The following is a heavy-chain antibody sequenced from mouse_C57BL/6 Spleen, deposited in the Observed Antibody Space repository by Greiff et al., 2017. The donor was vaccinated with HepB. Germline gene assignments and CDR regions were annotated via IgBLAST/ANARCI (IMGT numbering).Heavy chain of an antibody. V-gene: IGHV1-26*01. J-gene: IGHJ3*01. Sequence: EVQLQQSGPELVKPGASVKISCKASGYTFTDYYMNWVKQSHGKSLEWIGDINPNNGGTSYNQKFKGKATLTVDKSSSTAYMELRSRTSEDSAVYYCAMSYGISYGFAYWGQGTLVTVSA. CDR1: GYTFTDYY. D-gene: IGHD1-1*01. CDR2: INPNNGGT. CDR3: AMSYGISYGFAY.